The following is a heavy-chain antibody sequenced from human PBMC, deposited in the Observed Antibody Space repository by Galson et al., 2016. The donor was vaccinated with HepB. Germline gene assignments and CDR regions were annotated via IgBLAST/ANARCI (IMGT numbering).Heavy chain of an antibody. CDR2: ISPISGAT. J-gene: IGHJ4*02. Sequence: SLRLSCATSGFSFSDKTMNWVRQAPGKGLEWVSHISPISGATYYADSVKGRFTISSDNAKNSLYRLMSSLRTEDTAGYYCATSLTFFDFWGQGALVTVSS. CDR3: ATSLTFFDF. CDR1: GFSFSDKT. V-gene: IGHV3-48*01. D-gene: IGHD2-21*02.